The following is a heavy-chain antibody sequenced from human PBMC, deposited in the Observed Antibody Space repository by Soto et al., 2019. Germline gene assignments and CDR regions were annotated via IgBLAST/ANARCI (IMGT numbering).Heavy chain of an antibody. D-gene: IGHD3-9*01. J-gene: IGHJ6*02. CDR1: GFTFTSSA. CDR3: AAVTTGYLYYYYGMDV. CDR2: IVVGSGNT. Sequence: SVKVSCKASGFTFTSSAVQWVRQARGQRLEWIGWIVVGSGNTNYAQKFQERVTITRDMSTSTAYMELSSLRSEDTAMYYCAAVTTGYLYYYYGMDVWGQGTTVTVSS. V-gene: IGHV1-58*01.